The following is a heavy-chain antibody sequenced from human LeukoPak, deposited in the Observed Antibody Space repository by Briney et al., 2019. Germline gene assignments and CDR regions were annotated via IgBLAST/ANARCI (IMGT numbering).Heavy chain of an antibody. CDR3: ARDSISVAATPRHFDY. V-gene: IGHV3-48*03. CDR2: ISSSGSTI. J-gene: IGHJ4*02. D-gene: IGHD2-15*01. Sequence: GGSLRLSCAASGLTFSSYEMNWVRQAPGKGLEWVSYISSSGSTIYYADSVKGRFTISRDNAKNSLYLQMNSLRAEDTAVYYCARDSISVAATPRHFDYWGQGTLVTVSS. CDR1: GLTFSSYE.